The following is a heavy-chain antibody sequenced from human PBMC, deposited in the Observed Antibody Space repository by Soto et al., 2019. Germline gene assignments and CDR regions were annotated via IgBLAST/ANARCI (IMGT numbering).Heavy chain of an antibody. CDR2: INPKSGGT. D-gene: IGHD3-22*01. CDR1: RYPFRACY. CDR3: ARGGTFAYDTSGYSVY. Sequence: GASVKASCKNSRYPFRACYMHWVRQSPEQGLEWMGWINPKSGGTIYAQKFQGSVTMTRDTSISTAYMELSRLRSDDTAVYYCARGGTFAYDTSGYSVYWGQGTLVTVSS. V-gene: IGHV1-2*02. J-gene: IGHJ4*02.